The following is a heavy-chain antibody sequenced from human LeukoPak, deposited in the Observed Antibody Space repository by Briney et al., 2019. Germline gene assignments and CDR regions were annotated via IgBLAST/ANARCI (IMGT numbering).Heavy chain of an antibody. J-gene: IGHJ4*02. V-gene: IGHV3-33*06. CDR1: GFTFSIYG. CDR2: IWYDGSNK. Sequence: GGSLRLSCAASGFTFSIYGMHWVRQAPGKGLEWVAVIWYDGSNKYYADSVKGRFTISRDNSTNTLYLQMNGLRAADTAVYYCAKDRSDYDSSGYETYYFDCWGQGTLVTVSS. CDR3: AKDRSDYDSSGYETYYFDC. D-gene: IGHD3-22*01.